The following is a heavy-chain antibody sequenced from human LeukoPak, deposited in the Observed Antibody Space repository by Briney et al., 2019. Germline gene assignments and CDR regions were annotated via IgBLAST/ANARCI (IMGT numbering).Heavy chain of an antibody. D-gene: IGHD4-17*01. J-gene: IGHJ3*02. CDR3: AREPISGYGDRMKSRDAFDI. Sequence: SETLSLTCTVSGGSISSYYWSWIRQPAGKGLEWIGRIYTSGSTNYNPSLKSRVTMSVDTSKNQFSLKLSSVTAADTAVYYCAREPISGYGDRMKSRDAFDIWGQGTMVTVSS. V-gene: IGHV4-4*07. CDR1: GGSISSYY. CDR2: IYTSGST.